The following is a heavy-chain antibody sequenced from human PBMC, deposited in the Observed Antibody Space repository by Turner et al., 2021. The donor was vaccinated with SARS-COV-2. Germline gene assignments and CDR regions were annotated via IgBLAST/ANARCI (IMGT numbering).Heavy chain of an antibody. V-gene: IGHV1-46*01. Sequence: QAQLVQSGAVVENPGASVQASWMASTYTFTSFYMHWVRQAPGQGVEGKGIDSASGSRENHAKKCKGRATMTRDTSTSTVYMELSSLKSEDTAVYYWASSLHAPGGVPGRLNYWGQGALVTVSS. CDR1: TYTFTSFY. CDR3: ASSLHAPGGVPGRLNY. D-gene: IGHD2-8*02. CDR2: DSASGSRE. J-gene: IGHJ4*02.